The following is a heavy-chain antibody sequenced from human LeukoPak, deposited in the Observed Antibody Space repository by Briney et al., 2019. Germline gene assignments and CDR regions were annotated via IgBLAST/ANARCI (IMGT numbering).Heavy chain of an antibody. Sequence: PSETLSLTCTVSGVSISSYHWSWIRQPPVKGLEWIGYIYNSGSTNYNPSLKSRVTISVDTSKNQVSLKLSSVTAADTAMYYCARKDGDYWGQGTLVTVSS. CDR1: GVSISSYH. J-gene: IGHJ4*02. CDR3: ARKDGDY. V-gene: IGHV4-59*01. D-gene: IGHD2-15*01. CDR2: IYNSGST.